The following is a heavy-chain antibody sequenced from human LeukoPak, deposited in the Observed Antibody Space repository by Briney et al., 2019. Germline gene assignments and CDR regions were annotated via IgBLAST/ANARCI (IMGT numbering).Heavy chain of an antibody. Sequence: SVKVSCQDSGGTFISYAISWVRQAPAQGLEWMGRIIPIFGTANYAQKFQGRVTITAGESTSTAYMELSSLRSEDTAVYYCAREATMVRGVLNWFDPWGQGTLVTVSS. CDR1: GGTFISYA. D-gene: IGHD3-10*01. CDR3: AREATMVRGVLNWFDP. CDR2: IIPIFGTA. J-gene: IGHJ5*02. V-gene: IGHV1-69*01.